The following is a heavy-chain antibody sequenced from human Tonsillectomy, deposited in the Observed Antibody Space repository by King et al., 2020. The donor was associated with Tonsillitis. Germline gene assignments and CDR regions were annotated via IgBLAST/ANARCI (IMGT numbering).Heavy chain of an antibody. Sequence: MQLQESGPGLVKPSQTLSLTCTVSGGSISSGDYYWSWIRQPPGKGLEWIGYIYYSGSTYYNPSLKSRVTISVDTSKNQFSLKLSSVTAADTAVYYCASESNDYGDYPYYFDYWGQGTLVTVSS. V-gene: IGHV4-30-4*01. CDR1: GGSISSGDYY. D-gene: IGHD4-17*01. CDR2: IYYSGST. CDR3: ASESNDYGDYPYYFDY. J-gene: IGHJ4*02.